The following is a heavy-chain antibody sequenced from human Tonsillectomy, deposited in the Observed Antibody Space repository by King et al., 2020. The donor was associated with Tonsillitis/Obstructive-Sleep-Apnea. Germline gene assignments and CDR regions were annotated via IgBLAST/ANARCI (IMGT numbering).Heavy chain of an antibody. CDR1: GFTFSSYA. J-gene: IGHJ6*02. V-gene: IGHV3-30*04. Sequence: VQLVESGGGVVQPGRSLRLSCAASGFTFSSYAMHWVRQAPGKGLEWVAVISYDGSNKYYADSVKGRFTISRDNSKNTLYLQMNSLRAEDTAVYYCAGDRGVRGDYYGMDVWGQGTTVTVSS. CDR2: ISYDGSNK. D-gene: IGHD3-10*01. CDR3: AGDRGVRGDYYGMDV.